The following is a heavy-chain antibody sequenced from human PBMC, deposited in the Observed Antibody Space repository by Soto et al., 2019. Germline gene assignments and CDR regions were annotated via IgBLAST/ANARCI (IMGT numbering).Heavy chain of an antibody. D-gene: IGHD4-17*01. CDR3: ANPRNGDYGYYGMDV. Sequence: VESLNISCKGSGYSLTSYWISWVRQMPGKGLEWMGRIDPSDSYTNYSPSFQVHVTISADKSISTAYLQWSSLKASETAMYYCANPRNGDYGYYGMDVWGQGTTVTVSS. CDR2: IDPSDSYT. CDR1: GYSLTSYW. J-gene: IGHJ6*02. V-gene: IGHV5-10-1*01.